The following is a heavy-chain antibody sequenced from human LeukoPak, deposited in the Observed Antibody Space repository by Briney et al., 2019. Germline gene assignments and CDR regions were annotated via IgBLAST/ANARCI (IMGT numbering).Heavy chain of an antibody. V-gene: IGHV4-34*01. D-gene: IGHD6-19*01. CDR1: GGSFSGYY. CDR2: INHSGST. J-gene: IGHJ4*02. CDR3: ARGQGSGWYVDY. Sequence: PSETLSRTCAVYGGSFSGYYWSWIRQPPGKGLEWIGEINHSGSTNYNPSLKSRVTISVDTSKNQFSLKLSSVTAADTAVYYCARGQGSGWYVDYWGQGTLVTVSS.